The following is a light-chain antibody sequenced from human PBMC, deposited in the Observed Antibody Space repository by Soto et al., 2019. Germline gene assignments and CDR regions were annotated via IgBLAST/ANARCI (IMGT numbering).Light chain of an antibody. V-gene: IGKV1-39*01. Sequence: DIQMTQSPSSLSASVGDRVTITCRASQSISSYLNWYQQKPGKAPKLLIYAASSLQSGVPSRFSGSGSGTDFTLTTSSLQPEDFATYYCQQSSSTPLPFGGGTKVEIK. CDR3: QQSSSTPLP. CDR1: QSISSY. J-gene: IGKJ4*01. CDR2: AAS.